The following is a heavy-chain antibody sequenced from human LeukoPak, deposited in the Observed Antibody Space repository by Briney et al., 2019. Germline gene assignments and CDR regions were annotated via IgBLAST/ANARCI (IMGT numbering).Heavy chain of an antibody. D-gene: IGHD6-13*01. CDR2: MNPNSGNT. J-gene: IGHJ6*04. V-gene: IGHV1-8*02. Sequence: ASVKVSCKASGYTFTSYYMHWVRQATGQGLEWMGWMNPNSGNTGYAQKFQGRVTMTRNTSISTAYMELSSLRSEDTAVYYCARGVGIAAASRMDVWGKGTTVTISS. CDR3: ARGVGIAAASRMDV. CDR1: GYTFTSYY.